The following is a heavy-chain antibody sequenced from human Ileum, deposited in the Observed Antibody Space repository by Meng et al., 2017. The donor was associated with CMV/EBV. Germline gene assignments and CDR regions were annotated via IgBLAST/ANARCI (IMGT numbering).Heavy chain of an antibody. Sequence: ASVKVSCKASGYTFTGYYMHWVRQAPGQGLEWMGWINPNSGGTNYAQKFQGRVTMTRDTSISTAYMELSRLRSDDTAVYYCARLGVVIGPVERGETTDAFDIWGQGTMVTVSS. CDR3: ARLGVVIGPVERGETTDAFDI. CDR1: GYTFTGYY. J-gene: IGHJ3*02. D-gene: IGHD3-3*01. CDR2: INPNSGGT. V-gene: IGHV1-2*02.